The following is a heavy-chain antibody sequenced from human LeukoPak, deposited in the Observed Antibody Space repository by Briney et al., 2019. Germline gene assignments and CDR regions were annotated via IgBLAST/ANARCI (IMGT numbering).Heavy chain of an antibody. CDR3: ARGGLYDSSGYSGFLGAFDI. Sequence: PGGSLRLSCAASGFTFSSYDMHWVRQTTGKGLEWVSTIGTAGDTYYPDSVKGRFTISRENAKNSLYFQMNSLRAEDTAVYYCARGGLYDSSGYSGFLGAFDIWGQGTMVTVSS. CDR1: GFTFSSYD. D-gene: IGHD3-22*01. V-gene: IGHV3-13*01. J-gene: IGHJ3*02. CDR2: IGTAGDT.